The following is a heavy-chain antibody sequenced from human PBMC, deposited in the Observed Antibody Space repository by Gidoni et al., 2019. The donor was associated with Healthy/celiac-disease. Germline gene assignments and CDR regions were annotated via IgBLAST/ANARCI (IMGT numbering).Heavy chain of an antibody. CDR1: GLTFSGHA. Sequence: EVEMLASGGGLVQRGGSLSFSCAASGLTFSGHARSWVRQAPGKGLEWVAAISGSGGSTYYADSVKGRCTITRDNSKNTLYLQMNSLRAEDTAVYYCAKVGFDWLLYPSYYGMDVWDQGTTVTVSS. CDR2: ISGSGGST. D-gene: IGHD3-9*01. J-gene: IGHJ6*02. V-gene: IGHV3-23*01. CDR3: AKVGFDWLLYPSYYGMDV.